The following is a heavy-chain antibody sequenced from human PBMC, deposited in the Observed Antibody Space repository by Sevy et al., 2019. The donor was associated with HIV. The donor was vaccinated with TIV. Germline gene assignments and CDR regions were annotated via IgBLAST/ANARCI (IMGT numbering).Heavy chain of an antibody. CDR3: AREALASSGLDPFDI. D-gene: IGHD3-22*01. J-gene: IGHJ3*02. CDR1: GYTFISYY. V-gene: IGHV1-46*01. Sequence: ASVKVSCKASGYTFISYYIHWVRQAPGQGHEWMGMINPTGGSTTYAQMFQGRVTMTRDTSTSTVYMELSSLRSDDTAVYYCAREALASSGLDPFDIWGQGTTVTVSS. CDR2: INPTGGST.